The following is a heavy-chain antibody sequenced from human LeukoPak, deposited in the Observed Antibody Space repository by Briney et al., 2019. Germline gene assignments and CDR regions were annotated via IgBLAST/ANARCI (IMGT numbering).Heavy chain of an antibody. CDR2: ISSSGSTI. J-gene: IGHJ1*01. CDR1: GFTFSDYY. D-gene: IGHD6-13*01. V-gene: IGHV3-11*01. CDR3: ATIAAAGTLDFQH. Sequence: GGSLRLSCAASGFTFSDYYMSWIRQAPGKGLEWVSYISSSGSTIYYADSVKGRFTISRDNAKNSLYLQMNSLRAEDTAEYYCATIAAAGTLDFQHWGQGTLVTVSS.